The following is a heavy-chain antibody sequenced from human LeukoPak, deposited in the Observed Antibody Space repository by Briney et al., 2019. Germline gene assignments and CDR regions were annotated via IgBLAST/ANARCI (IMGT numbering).Heavy chain of an antibody. CDR1: GFTFSNYA. CDR2: ISNSGGST. D-gene: IGHD3-22*01. Sequence: GGSLRLSCAASGFTFSNYAMSWVRQAPGKGLEWVSSISNSGGSTYSADSMKGRFTISRDNSKNTLFLQMSGLGAEDTAVYYCAKQTDTTGSRGGAFDIWGQGTMVTVSS. J-gene: IGHJ3*02. V-gene: IGHV3-23*01. CDR3: AKQTDTTGSRGGAFDI.